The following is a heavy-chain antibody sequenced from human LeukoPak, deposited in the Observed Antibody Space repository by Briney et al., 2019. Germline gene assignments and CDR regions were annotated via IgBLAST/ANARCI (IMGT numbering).Heavy chain of an antibody. D-gene: IGHD3-16*01. CDR3: ARIGPRGFDY. CDR1: GFTFSSYG. Sequence: GGSLRLSCAASGFTFSSYGMHWVRQAPGKGLEWVAFIRYDESNKYYADSVKGRFTISRDNSKNTLYLQMNSLRAEDTAVYYCARIGPRGFDYWGQGTLVTVSS. V-gene: IGHV3-30*02. J-gene: IGHJ4*02. CDR2: IRYDESNK.